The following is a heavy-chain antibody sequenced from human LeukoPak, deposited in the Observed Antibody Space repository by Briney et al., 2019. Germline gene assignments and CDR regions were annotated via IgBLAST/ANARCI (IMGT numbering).Heavy chain of an antibody. J-gene: IGHJ4*02. CDR2: IYYSGST. CDR1: GGSISSSSYY. Sequence: SETLSLTCTVSGGSISSSSYYWGWIRQPPGKGLEWIGSIYYSGSTYYNPSLKSRVTISVDTSKNQFSLKLSSVTAADTAVYYCARKAFVVNEGIDYWGQGTLVTVSS. D-gene: IGHD1-1*01. CDR3: ARKAFVVNEGIDY. V-gene: IGHV4-39*01.